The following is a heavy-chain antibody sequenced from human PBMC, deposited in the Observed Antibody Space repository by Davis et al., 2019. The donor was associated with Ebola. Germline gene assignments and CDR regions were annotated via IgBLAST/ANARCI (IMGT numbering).Heavy chain of an antibody. Sequence: GSLRLPCAASGFTFSRYWTSWVRQAPGKGLEWVANIKQDGSEKYYVDSVKGRFTISRDNAKNSLYLQMDSLRAEDSAVYYCARDNWNYVGFDYWGQGTLVTVSS. CDR2: IKQDGSEK. J-gene: IGHJ4*02. D-gene: IGHD1-7*01. CDR1: GFTFSRYW. V-gene: IGHV3-7*01. CDR3: ARDNWNYVGFDY.